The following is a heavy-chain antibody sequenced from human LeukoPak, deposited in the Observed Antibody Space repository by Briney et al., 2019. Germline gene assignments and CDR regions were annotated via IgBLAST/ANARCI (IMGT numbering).Heavy chain of an antibody. Sequence: GGSLRLSCAASGFTFSNYAMHWVRQAPGKVLEWVAVISYDGSNKYYADSVKGRFTISRDNSKNTLFLQMNSLRAEDTAVYYCARADYSGQGALVTVSS. CDR2: ISYDGSNK. CDR1: GFTFSNYA. CDR3: ARADY. V-gene: IGHV3-30-3*01. J-gene: IGHJ4*02.